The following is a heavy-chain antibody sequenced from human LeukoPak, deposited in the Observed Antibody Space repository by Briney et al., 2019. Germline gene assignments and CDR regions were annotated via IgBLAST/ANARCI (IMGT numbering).Heavy chain of an antibody. CDR2: FNSNDGSA. Sequence: PGGSLRLSCVGSGFTFSTYAMSWVRQAPGKGLEWVSTFNSNDGSAHYADSVKGRFTISRDNAKNSLYLQMNSLRAEDTAVYYCARDLHSSSWYRDPPTTLDYWGQGTLVTVSS. J-gene: IGHJ4*02. CDR3: ARDLHSSSWYRDPPTTLDY. CDR1: GFTFSTYA. D-gene: IGHD6-13*01. V-gene: IGHV3-23*01.